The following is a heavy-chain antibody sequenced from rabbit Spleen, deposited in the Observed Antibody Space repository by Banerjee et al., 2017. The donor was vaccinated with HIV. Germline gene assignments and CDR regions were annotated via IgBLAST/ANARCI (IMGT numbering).Heavy chain of an antibody. V-gene: IGHV1S45*01. J-gene: IGHJ4*01. CDR3: ARDLASVVGWTFGL. CDR2: INTYTGKP. Sequence: QEQLVESGGGLVKPEGSLTLTCKASGFSFSDRDVMCWVRQAPGKGLQWIACINTYTGKPVYAAWAKGRFTISRTSSTTVTLQMTSLTAADSATYFCARDLASVVGWTFGLWGPGTLVTVS. CDR1: GFSFSDRDV. D-gene: IGHD3-1*01.